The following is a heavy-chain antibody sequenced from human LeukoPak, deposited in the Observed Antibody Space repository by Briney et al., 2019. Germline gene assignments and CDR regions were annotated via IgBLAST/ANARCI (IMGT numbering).Heavy chain of an antibody. V-gene: IGHV4-39*01. D-gene: IGHD1-14*01. J-gene: IGHJ6*02. CDR2: IYYSGST. Sequence: SETLSVTCTVSGGSISSISDYWGWIRQPPGKGLEWIGSIYYSGSTYYNPSLKSRVTISVDTSENQFSLKLSSVTAADTAVYYCARHNGMYYYSYGMDGWGQGTTVTVSS. CDR1: GGSISSISDY. CDR3: ARHNGMYYYSYGMDG.